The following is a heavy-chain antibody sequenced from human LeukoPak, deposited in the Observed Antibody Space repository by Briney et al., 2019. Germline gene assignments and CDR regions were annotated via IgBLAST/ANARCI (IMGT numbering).Heavy chain of an antibody. CDR3: ARQGYCSGGSCYSWSYYYYMDV. Sequence: PSETLSLTCTVSGGSISSSSYYWGWIRQPPGKGLEWIGSIYYSGGTYYNPSFKSRVTISVDTSKNQFSLKLSSVTAADTAVYYCARQGYCSGGSCYSWSYYYYMDVWGKGTTVTVSS. CDR1: GGSISSSSYY. D-gene: IGHD2-15*01. V-gene: IGHV4-39*01. CDR2: IYYSGGT. J-gene: IGHJ6*03.